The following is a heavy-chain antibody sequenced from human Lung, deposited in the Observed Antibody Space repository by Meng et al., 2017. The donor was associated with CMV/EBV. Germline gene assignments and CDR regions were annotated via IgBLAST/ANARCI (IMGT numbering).Heavy chain of an antibody. CDR3: ASSDPYSEFWINYYGAADM. V-gene: IGHV3-73*01. CDR2: IRNKARNYAT. Sequence: GGSLRLXCTVSGFNFSGSPIHWVRQAPGSGLDWVARIRNKARNYATVYATSVKGRFTISREDSERTAYLQMNSLTTEDTAVDYCASSDPYSEFWINYYGAADMWGQGXVVTVSS. CDR1: GFNFSGSP. J-gene: IGHJ3*02. D-gene: IGHD3-3*01.